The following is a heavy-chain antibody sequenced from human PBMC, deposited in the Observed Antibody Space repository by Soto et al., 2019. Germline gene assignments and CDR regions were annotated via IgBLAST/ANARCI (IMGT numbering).Heavy chain of an antibody. D-gene: IGHD1-1*01. CDR2: IYNNGNT. V-gene: IGHV4-39*01. CDR1: GGSISSSHYY. Sequence: SETLSLTCTVSGGSISSSHYYWGWVRQPPGKGLEWIGSIYNNGNTFYIPSLKSRVTISVDTSKNQFSLKLSSVTAADTAVYYCYVGSNNWYDNWFDPWGQGTLVTVSS. CDR3: YVGSNNWYDNWFDP. J-gene: IGHJ5*02.